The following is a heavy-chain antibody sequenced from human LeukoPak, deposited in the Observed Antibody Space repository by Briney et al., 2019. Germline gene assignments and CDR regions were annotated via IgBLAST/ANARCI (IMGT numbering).Heavy chain of an antibody. Sequence: GGSLRLSCAASGFTVSDNYMSWVRQAPGKGLEWVSVIYSGSNTYYADSVKGRFTISRDNSKNTLYLQMNSLRAEDTAVYYCARDWSHRCFDYWGQGTLVTVSS. J-gene: IGHJ4*02. CDR3: ARDWSHRCFDY. CDR2: IYSGSNT. V-gene: IGHV3-66*01. D-gene: IGHD3-3*01. CDR1: GFTVSDNY.